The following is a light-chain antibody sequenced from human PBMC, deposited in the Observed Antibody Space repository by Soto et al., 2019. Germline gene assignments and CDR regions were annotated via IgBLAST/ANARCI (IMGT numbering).Light chain of an antibody. CDR1: QSVSSY. CDR3: QQYYTWPVT. CDR2: DAS. V-gene: IGKV3-11*01. J-gene: IGKJ4*01. Sequence: EIMLTQSPSALSFSPGERATLACRASQSVSSYLAWYQQKPGQDPRLLIYDASNSAAVIPARSSGSGYGTAFTLTISRLEPEDFAVYYCQQYYTWPVTFGGGTKVDIK.